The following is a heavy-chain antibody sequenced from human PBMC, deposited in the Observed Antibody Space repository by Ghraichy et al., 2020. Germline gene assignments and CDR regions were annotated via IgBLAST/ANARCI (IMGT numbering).Heavy chain of an antibody. CDR1: GGSISSSSYY. Sequence: SETLSLTCTVSGGSISSSSYYWGWIRQPPGKGLEWIGSIYYSGSTYYNPSLKSRVTISIDTSKNQFSLKLSSVTAADTAVYYCARSALRQPGGPQDYWGQGTLVTVSS. J-gene: IGHJ4*02. CDR3: ARSALRQPGGPQDY. D-gene: IGHD3-16*01. V-gene: IGHV4-39*01. CDR2: IYYSGST.